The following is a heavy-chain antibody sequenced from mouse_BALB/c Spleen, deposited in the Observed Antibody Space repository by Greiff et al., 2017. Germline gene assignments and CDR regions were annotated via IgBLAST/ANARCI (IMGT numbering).Heavy chain of an antibody. D-gene: IGHD2-4*01. CDR3: ARNRGYMITARGAWFAY. V-gene: IGHV1-4*01. CDR1: GYTFTSYT. CDR2: INPSSGYT. J-gene: IGHJ3*01. Sequence: VQLQQSGAELERPGASVKMSCKASGYTFTSYTMHWVKQRPGQGLEWIGYINPSSGYTNYNQKFKDKAALTADKSSSTAYMQLSSLTSEDSAVYYCARNRGYMITARGAWFAYWGQGTLVTVSA.